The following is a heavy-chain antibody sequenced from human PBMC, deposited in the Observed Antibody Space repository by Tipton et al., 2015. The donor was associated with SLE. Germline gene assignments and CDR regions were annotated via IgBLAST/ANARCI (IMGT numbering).Heavy chain of an antibody. CDR3: ARDSAVDEY. J-gene: IGHJ4*02. Sequence: GSLRLSCSASGFTFSSYGMHWVRQAPGKGLEYVSGISSNGGSTYYADSVKGRFTISRDNSKNTLYLQMNSLRAEDTAVYYCARDSAVDEYWGQGTLVTVSS. V-gene: IGHV3-64*04. D-gene: IGHD6-19*01. CDR2: ISSNGGST. CDR1: GFTFSSYG.